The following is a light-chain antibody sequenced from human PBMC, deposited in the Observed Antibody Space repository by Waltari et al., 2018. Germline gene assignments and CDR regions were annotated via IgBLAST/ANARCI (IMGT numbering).Light chain of an antibody. V-gene: IGKV3-11*01. J-gene: IGKJ4*01. CDR1: QSVSSY. CDR2: DAS. Sequence: EIVLTQSPVTLSLYPGERATPSCRASQSVSSYLGWDQQKPGQAPRLLIYDASNRATGIPGRFSGSGSGTDFTLTISSLEPEDSAVYYCQQRSNWPLTFGGGTKVEI. CDR3: QQRSNWPLT.